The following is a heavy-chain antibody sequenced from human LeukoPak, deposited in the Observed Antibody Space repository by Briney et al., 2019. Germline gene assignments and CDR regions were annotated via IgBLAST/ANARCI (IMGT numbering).Heavy chain of an antibody. CDR1: GFIFREYA. CDR3: AKRSPYGDYLYYYYYGMDV. CDR2: ISGSGGST. D-gene: IGHD4-17*01. Sequence: PGGSLRLSCAASGFIFREYAMTWVRQAPGKGLEWVSAISGSGGSTYYADSVKGRFTISRDNSKNTLYLQMNSLRAEDTAVYYCAKRSPYGDYLYYYYYGMDVWGQGTRSPSP. J-gene: IGHJ6*02. V-gene: IGHV3-23*01.